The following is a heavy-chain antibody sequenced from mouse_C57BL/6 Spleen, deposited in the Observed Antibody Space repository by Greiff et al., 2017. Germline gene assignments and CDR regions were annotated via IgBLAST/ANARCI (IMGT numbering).Heavy chain of an antibody. CDR3: ARWIAITTVVARDY. V-gene: IGHV1-55*01. D-gene: IGHD1-1*01. CDR1: GYTFTSYW. Sequence: QVQLQQPGAELVKPGASVKMSCKASGYTFTSYWITWVKQRPGQGLEWIGDIYPGSGSTKYNEKFKSKATLTVDTSSSTAYMQLSSLTSEDSAVYYCARWIAITTVVARDYWGQGTTLTVSS. CDR2: IYPGSGST. J-gene: IGHJ2*01.